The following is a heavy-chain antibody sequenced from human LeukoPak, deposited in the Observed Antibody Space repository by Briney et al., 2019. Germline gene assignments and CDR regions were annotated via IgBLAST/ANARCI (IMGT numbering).Heavy chain of an antibody. Sequence: GGSLSLSCAASGFTFSSYSMNWVRQAPGKGLEWISYFSGSGSISYYEDSVKGRFTISRDNAKNSLYLQMNSLRDEDTALYYCARDGGFGFLAAFDIWGQGTMVSVSS. J-gene: IGHJ3*02. V-gene: IGHV3-48*02. CDR2: FSGSGSIS. D-gene: IGHD3-10*01. CDR3: ARDGGFGFLAAFDI. CDR1: GFTFSSYS.